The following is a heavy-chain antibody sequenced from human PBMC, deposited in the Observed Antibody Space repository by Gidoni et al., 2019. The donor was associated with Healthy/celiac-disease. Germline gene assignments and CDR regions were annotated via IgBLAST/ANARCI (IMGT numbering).Heavy chain of an antibody. CDR2: ISYYGSNK. D-gene: IGHD6-13*01. CDR1: GFTFRSYA. CDR3: ARSAAAGTFDY. J-gene: IGHJ4*02. Sequence: QVQLVESGGGVVRPGRDLRRSCAASGFTFRSYAMHWVRHATSKVLELVAVISYYGSNKYDAVSGKGRLTNSRDNSKTTLELQMNSLRAEYTAVYYCARSAAAGTFDYWGQGTLVTVSS. V-gene: IGHV3-30-3*01.